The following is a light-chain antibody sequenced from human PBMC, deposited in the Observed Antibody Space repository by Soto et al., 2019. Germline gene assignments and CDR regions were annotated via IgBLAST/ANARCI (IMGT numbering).Light chain of an antibody. J-gene: IGKJ4*01. Sequence: EIVMTQSPATLSVSPGETATLSCRASQSVGGAVAWYQHKPGQAPRLLIVGAFIRATGVPGRFSGGGSGTEFTLTISRLQSEDFAVYYCQQYKNWPPLTVGGGTTVEIK. V-gene: IGKV3-15*01. CDR3: QQYKNWPPLT. CDR1: QSVGGA. CDR2: GAF.